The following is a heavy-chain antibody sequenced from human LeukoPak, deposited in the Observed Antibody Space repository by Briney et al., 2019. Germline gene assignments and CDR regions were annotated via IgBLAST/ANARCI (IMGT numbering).Heavy chain of an antibody. D-gene: IGHD3-22*01. Sequence: SETLSLTCIVSADSFGTYYWAWIRQPPGKGLEWIGYIYYSGSPNYNPSLKSRVTISLDTSKHQFTLNLSSVTAADTAVYYCARAPLGNCYDDSGYYYPFDYWVQGTLVTVSS. J-gene: IGHJ4*02. CDR3: ARAPLGNCYDDSGYYYPFDY. CDR1: ADSFGTYY. CDR2: IYYSGSP. V-gene: IGHV4-59*01.